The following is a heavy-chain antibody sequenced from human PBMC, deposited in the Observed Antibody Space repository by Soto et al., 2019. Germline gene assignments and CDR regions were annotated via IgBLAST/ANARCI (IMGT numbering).Heavy chain of an antibody. CDR2: ISSSGNTV. J-gene: IGHJ4*02. V-gene: IGHV3-48*03. CDR3: VRYCSTTLCNGVATRTFDY. CDR1: GFTFSTYE. D-gene: IGHD2-2*01. Sequence: GGSLRLSCAASGFTFSTYEMNWVRQAPGKGLEWVSYISSSGNTVYYADSVKGRFTISRDNTRNSLYLQMNSLRDEDTALYYCVRYCSTTLCNGVATRTFDYWGQGTLVTVSS.